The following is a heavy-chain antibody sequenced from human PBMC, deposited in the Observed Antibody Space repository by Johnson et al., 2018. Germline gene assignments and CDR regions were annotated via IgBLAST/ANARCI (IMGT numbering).Heavy chain of an antibody. CDR1: GFTFSSYG. D-gene: IGHD6-13*01. V-gene: IGHV3-30*18. J-gene: IGHJ3*02. CDR3: AKAPYSSRPVAFGI. CDR2: ISYEGSNK. Sequence: QVQLVQSGGGVVQPGRSLRLSCAASGFTFSSYGMHWVRQAPGKGLEWGAVISYEGSNKYYADSVKGRFTISRHNSKNTLYLQMNSLRDEDTAVYYGAKAPYSSRPVAFGIWGQGTMVTVSS.